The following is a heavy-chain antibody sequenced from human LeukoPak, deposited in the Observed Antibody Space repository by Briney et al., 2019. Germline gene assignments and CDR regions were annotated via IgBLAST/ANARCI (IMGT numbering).Heavy chain of an antibody. V-gene: IGHV1-58*01. D-gene: IGHD3-22*01. J-gene: IGHJ3*01. Sequence: ASVKVSCKASGFTFARSAVQWVRQARGQRLEWIGWIVVGTGNTKYAQKFQERLTITRDMSTSTAYMELSSLRSEDSAVYYCAAEAAYYYDSRDAFDVWGQGTMVTVSS. CDR2: IVVGTGNT. CDR3: AAEAAYYYDSRDAFDV. CDR1: GFTFARSA.